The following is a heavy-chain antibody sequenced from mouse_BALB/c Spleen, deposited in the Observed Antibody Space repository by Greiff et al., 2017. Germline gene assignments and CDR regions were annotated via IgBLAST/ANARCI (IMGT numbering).Heavy chain of an antibody. J-gene: IGHJ4*01. D-gene: IGHD2-3*01. CDR2: IWAGGST. CDR1: GFSLTSYG. V-gene: IGHV2-9*02. Sequence: QVQLQQSGPGLVAPSQSLSITCPVSGFSLTSYGVHWVRKPPGTGLEWLGVIWAGGSTNYNSALMSRLSISKDNSKSQVFLKMNSLQTDDTAMYYCARVRGIYDGYYNAMDYWGQGTSVTVSS. CDR3: ARVRGIYDGYYNAMDY.